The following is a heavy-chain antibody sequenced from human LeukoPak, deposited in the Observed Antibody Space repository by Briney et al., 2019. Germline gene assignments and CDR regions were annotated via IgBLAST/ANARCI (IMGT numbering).Heavy chain of an antibody. V-gene: IGHV1-46*01. CDR1: GYTFTSYY. CDR2: INPSGGST. J-gene: IGHJ6*03. CDR3: ARGEDTYGSGSPTNYYYYYMDV. Sequence: ASVKVSYKASGYTFTSYYIHWVRQAPGQGLEWMGIINPSGGSTTYAQKFQGRVTMTRDTSTSTVYMELSSLRSEDTAVYYCARGEDTYGSGSPTNYYYYYMDVWGKGTTVTVSS. D-gene: IGHD3-10*01.